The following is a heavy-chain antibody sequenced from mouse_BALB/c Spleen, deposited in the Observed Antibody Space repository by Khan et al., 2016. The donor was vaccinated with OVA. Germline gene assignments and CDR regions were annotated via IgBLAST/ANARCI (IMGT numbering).Heavy chain of an antibody. V-gene: IGHV5-4*02. J-gene: IGHJ3*01. CDR1: EFTFSDYY. CDR3: ARGFYGGPFTY. Sequence: EVELVESGGGLVKPGGSLKLSCAASEFTFSDYYMYWVRQTPEKRLEWVATISDGGSYTYYPDSVKGRFTISRDDVKNNLYLQMSSLKSEDTAMYYCARGFYGGPFTYWGQGTLVTVSA. D-gene: IGHD1-1*02. CDR2: ISDGGSYT.